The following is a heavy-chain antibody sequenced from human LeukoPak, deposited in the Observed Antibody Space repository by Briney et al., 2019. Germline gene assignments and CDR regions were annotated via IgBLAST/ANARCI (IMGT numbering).Heavy chain of an antibody. J-gene: IGHJ4*02. CDR2: INPNSGGT. V-gene: IGHV1-2*02. D-gene: IGHD3-3*01. CDR3: ARASRITIFGVVDYYFDY. Sequence: ASVKVSCKASGYTFTGYYMHRVRQAPGQGLEWMGWINPNSGGTNYAQKFQGRVTMTRDTSISTAYMELSRLRSDDTAVYYCARASRITIFGVVDYYFDYWGQGTLVTVSS. CDR1: GYTFTGYY.